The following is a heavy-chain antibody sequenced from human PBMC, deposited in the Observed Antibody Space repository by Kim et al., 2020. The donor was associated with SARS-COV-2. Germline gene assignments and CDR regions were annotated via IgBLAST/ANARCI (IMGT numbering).Heavy chain of an antibody. CDR2: ISGAASSI. CDR1: GFSFSDSE. CDR3: VKDLGGIIAAPNWFEF. J-gene: IGHJ5*01. Sequence: GGSLRLSCAASGFSFSDSEMNWVRQAPGKGLEWIAYISGAASSILYAASVKGRFTVSRDNRKKSLYLQMNSLRVEDTAFYFCVKDLGGIIAAPNWFEFWG. V-gene: IGHV3-48*03. D-gene: IGHD3-16*02.